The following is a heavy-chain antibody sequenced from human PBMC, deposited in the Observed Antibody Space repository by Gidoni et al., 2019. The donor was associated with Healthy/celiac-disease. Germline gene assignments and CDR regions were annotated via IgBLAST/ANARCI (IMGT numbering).Heavy chain of an antibody. CDR2: ISAYNGNT. Sequence: QLQLVPSGAEVKKPGASVKVSCKASGYTFTSYGISWVRQAPGQGLEWMGWISAYNGNTNYAQKLQGRVNMTTETSTSTAYMELRSLRSDDTAVYYCAREQGTVVVPSDAFDIWGQGTMVTVSS. V-gene: IGHV1-18*04. CDR3: AREQGTVVVPSDAFDI. D-gene: IGHD3-22*01. J-gene: IGHJ3*02. CDR1: GYTFTSYG.